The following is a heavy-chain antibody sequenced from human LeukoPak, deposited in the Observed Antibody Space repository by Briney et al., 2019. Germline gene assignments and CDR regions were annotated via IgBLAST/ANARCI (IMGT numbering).Heavy chain of an antibody. J-gene: IGHJ4*02. CDR1: GFSFDDYG. D-gene: IGHD4-17*01. CDR2: ISWDGYST. Sequence: GGSLRLSCAASGFSFDDYGMHWVRQAPGKGLEWVSLISWDGYSTYYADSVKGRFIISRDNIKNSLYLQMYSLRPEDTAFYYCAKDSELRAIFHGDYEGYFDYWXQGTLVTVSS. V-gene: IGHV3-43D*03. CDR3: AKDSELRAIFHGDYEGYFDY.